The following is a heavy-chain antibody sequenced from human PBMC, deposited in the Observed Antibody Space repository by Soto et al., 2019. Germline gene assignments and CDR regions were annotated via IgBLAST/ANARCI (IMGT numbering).Heavy chain of an antibody. CDR2: INHSGST. CDR3: ARAVRLGYCSSTSCPGGGMDV. CDR1: GGSFSGYY. D-gene: IGHD2-2*01. J-gene: IGHJ6*02. Sequence: QVQLQQWGAGLLKPSETLSLTCAVYGGSFSGYYWSWIRQPPGKGLEWIGEINHSGSTNYNPSLKSRVTKSVDTSKNQFSLKLSSVTAADTAVYYCARAVRLGYCSSTSCPGGGMDVWGQGTTVTVSS. V-gene: IGHV4-34*01.